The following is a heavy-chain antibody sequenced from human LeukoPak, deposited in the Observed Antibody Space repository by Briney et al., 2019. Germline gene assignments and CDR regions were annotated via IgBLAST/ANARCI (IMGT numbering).Heavy chain of an antibody. CDR3: ATGWYGDGGY. CDR2: IQYSGST. V-gene: IGHV4-59*01. Sequence: SETLSLTCTVSGGSISPYYWSWIRQPPGKGLEWIGYIQYSGSTSYNPSLKSRVTISMDTSKSQFSLKLSSVTAADTAVYYCATGWYGDGGYWGQGSLVTVSS. J-gene: IGHJ4*02. CDR1: GGSISPYY. D-gene: IGHD6-19*01.